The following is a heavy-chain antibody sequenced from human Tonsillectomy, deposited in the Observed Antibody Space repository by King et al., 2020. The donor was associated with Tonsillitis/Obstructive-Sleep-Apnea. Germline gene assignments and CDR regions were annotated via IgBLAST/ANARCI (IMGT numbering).Heavy chain of an antibody. D-gene: IGHD3-22*01. Sequence: QLVQSGAEVKKPGASVKVSCKASGYTFTTYGISWVRQAPGQGLEWMGLISAYNCDTNYAQKLQDRVTMTTDTSTSTAYMEGRSLRSDDTAVYYCARDSRSHYYDTSGYYTFEYWGQGTLVTVSS. CDR1: GYTFTTYG. J-gene: IGHJ4*02. CDR3: ARDSRSHYYDTSGYYTFEY. V-gene: IGHV1-18*01. CDR2: ISAYNCDT.